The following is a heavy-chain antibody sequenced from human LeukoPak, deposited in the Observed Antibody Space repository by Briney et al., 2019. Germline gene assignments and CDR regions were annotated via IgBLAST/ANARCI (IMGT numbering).Heavy chain of an antibody. CDR3: ARAGRDGYNSDAFDI. J-gene: IGHJ3*02. V-gene: IGHV3-53*01. Sequence: GGSLRLSCAASGFTVSSNYMSWVRQAPGKGLEWVSVIYSGGSTYYADSVKGRFTISRDNSKNTLYLQMNSLRAEDTAVYYCARAGRDGYNSDAFDIWGQGTMVTVSS. CDR1: GFTVSSNY. CDR2: IYSGGST. D-gene: IGHD5-24*01.